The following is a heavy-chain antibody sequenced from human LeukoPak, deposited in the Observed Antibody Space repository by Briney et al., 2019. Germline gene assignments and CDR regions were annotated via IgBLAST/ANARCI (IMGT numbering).Heavy chain of an antibody. CDR2: ISWNSGSI. V-gene: IGHV3-9*01. CDR3: AKEWELDY. D-gene: IGHD1-26*01. J-gene: IGHJ4*02. Sequence: PGRSLRLSCAASGFTFDDYAMHWVRQAPGKGLEWVSGISWNSGSIGYADSVKGRFTISRDNSKNTLYLQMNSLRAEDTAVYYCAKEWELDYWGQGTLVTVSS. CDR1: GFTFDDYA.